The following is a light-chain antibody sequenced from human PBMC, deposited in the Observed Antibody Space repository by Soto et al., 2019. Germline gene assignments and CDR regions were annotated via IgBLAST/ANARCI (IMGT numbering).Light chain of an antibody. CDR2: DAS. CDR3: QHFGSSLT. V-gene: IGKV3-11*01. J-gene: IGKJ4*01. Sequence: EIVLTQSPATLSLSPGERATLSCRASQTVSSYLAWYQQKAGQAPRPLIYDASNRAPGIPARFSGSGSGTDFTLPISSLEPEDFAVYYRQHFGSSLTLGGGTKVDXK. CDR1: QTVSSY.